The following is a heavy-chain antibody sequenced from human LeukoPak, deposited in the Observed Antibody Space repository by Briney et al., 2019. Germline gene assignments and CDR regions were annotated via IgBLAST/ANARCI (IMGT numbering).Heavy chain of an antibody. CDR3: ASSEYSSSLIFDY. CDR1: GGSISSYY. D-gene: IGHD6-13*01. CDR2: IYYSGST. Sequence: PSETLSLTCTVSGGSISSYYWSWIQQPPGKGLEWIGYIYYSGSTNYNPSLKSRVTISVDTSKNQFSLKLSSVTAADTAVYYCASSEYSSSLIFDYWGQGTLVTVSS. J-gene: IGHJ4*02. V-gene: IGHV4-59*01.